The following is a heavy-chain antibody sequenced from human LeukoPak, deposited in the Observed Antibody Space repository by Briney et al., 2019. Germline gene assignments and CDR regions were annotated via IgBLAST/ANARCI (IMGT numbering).Heavy chain of an antibody. CDR1: GFTFSSYG. D-gene: IGHD5-12*01. CDR2: ISYEERNK. V-gene: IGHV3-30*18. CDR3: AKDRGYSHRFEY. Sequence: GGSLRLSCAASGFTFSSYGMHWVRQAPGKGLEGVAAISYEERNKEYVDSVKGRFTISRDNAKNTLYLQMNSLRADDTAVYYWAKDRGYSHRFEYWGQGTLVTVSS. J-gene: IGHJ4*02.